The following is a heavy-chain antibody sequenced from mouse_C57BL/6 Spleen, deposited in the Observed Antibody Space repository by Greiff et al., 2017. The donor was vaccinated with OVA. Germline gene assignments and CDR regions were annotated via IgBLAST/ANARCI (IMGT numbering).Heavy chain of an antibody. D-gene: IGHD1-1*01. CDR3: ARGAGSSAWFAY. V-gene: IGHV1-42*01. CDR1: GYSFTGYY. Sequence: VQLKESGPELVKPGASVKISCKASGYSFTGYYMNWVKQSPEKSLEWIGEINPSTGGTTYNQKVKAKATLTVDKSSSTAYMQLKSLTSEDSAVYYCARGAGSSAWFAYWGQGTLVTVSA. J-gene: IGHJ3*01. CDR2: INPSTGGT.